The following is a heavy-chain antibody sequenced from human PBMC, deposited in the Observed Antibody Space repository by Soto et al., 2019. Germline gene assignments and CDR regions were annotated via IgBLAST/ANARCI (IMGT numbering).Heavy chain of an antibody. J-gene: IGHJ4*02. CDR3: VKQSGSGSYSNVGSGGPFDY. CDR1: GFTFNSYG. V-gene: IGHV3-30*18. D-gene: IGHD3-10*01. Sequence: QVQLVESGGGVVQPGMSLRLSCAASGFTFNSYGKHWVRQAPGKGLEWVVVISFDGRNSVYADSVKGRFTISRDNSKDTLYLQMTSLSPEDTAVYYCVKQSGSGSYSNVGSGGPFDYWGQGALVTVSS. CDR2: ISFDGRNS.